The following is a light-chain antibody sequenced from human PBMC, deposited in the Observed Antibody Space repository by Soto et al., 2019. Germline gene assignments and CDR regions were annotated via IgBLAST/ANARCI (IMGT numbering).Light chain of an antibody. CDR3: SSYPGSSTLLYV. CDR2: DVS. Sequence: QSALTQPASVSGSPGQSITISCTGTSSDVGGYNYVSWYQQHPGKAPKLMIYDVSNRPSGVSNRFSGSKSGNTASLTISGLQAEDEADYYCSSYPGSSTLLYVFGTGTKVTVL. J-gene: IGLJ1*01. CDR1: SSDVGGYNY. V-gene: IGLV2-14*01.